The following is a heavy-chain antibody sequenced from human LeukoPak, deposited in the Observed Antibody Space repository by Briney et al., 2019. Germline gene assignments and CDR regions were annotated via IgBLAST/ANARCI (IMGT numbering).Heavy chain of an antibody. V-gene: IGHV4-30-2*01. CDR1: GGSITSGTYY. CDR3: ARTRDFWNGYFDY. CDR2: ILHSGST. Sequence: SETLSLTCDVSGGSITSGTYYWSWIRQPPGKGLEWIGYILHSGSTYQNPSLTSRVTISVDTSKSQFSLKLSSVTAADTAVYYCARTRDFWNGYFDYWGQGTLVTVSS. D-gene: IGHD3-3*01. J-gene: IGHJ4*02.